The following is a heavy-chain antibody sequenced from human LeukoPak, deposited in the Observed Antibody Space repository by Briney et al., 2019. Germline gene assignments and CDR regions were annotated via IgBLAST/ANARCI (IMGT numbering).Heavy chain of an antibody. V-gene: IGHV4-34*01. CDR1: GGSFSGYY. Sequence: SETLSLTCAVYGGSFSGYYWSWIRQPPGKGLEWIGEINHSGSTNHNPSLKSRVTISVDTSKNQFSLKLSSVTAADTAVYYCARRGTRYNWFDPWGQGTLVTVSS. CDR2: INHSGST. CDR3: ARRGTRYNWFDP. J-gene: IGHJ5*02.